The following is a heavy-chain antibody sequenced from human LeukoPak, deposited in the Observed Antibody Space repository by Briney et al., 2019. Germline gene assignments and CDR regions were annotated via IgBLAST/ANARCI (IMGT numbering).Heavy chain of an antibody. D-gene: IGHD3-22*01. J-gene: IGHJ4*02. CDR1: GFTFSSYA. Sequence: PGGSLRLSCAASGFTFSSYAVHWVRQAPGKGLEWVAVISYDGNNKYYADSVKGRFTISRDNSKNTLYLQMNSLRAEDTAVYYCARGPFFDSSGYFDYWGQGTLVTVSS. CDR2: ISYDGNNK. CDR3: ARGPFFDSSGYFDY. V-gene: IGHV3-30*04.